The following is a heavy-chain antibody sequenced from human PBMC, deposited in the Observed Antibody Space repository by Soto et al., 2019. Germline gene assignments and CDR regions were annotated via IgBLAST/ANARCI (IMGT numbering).Heavy chain of an antibody. CDR2: IYHSGST. V-gene: IGHV4-30-2*01. CDR3: ARAAGGFYYDSSGYFDS. Sequence: PSETLSLTCAVSGGSISSGGYSWSWIRQPPGKGLEWIGYIYHSGSTYYNPSLKSRVTISVDRSKNQFSLKLSSVTAADTAVYYCARAAGGFYYDSSGYFDSWGQGTLVTVSS. D-gene: IGHD3-22*01. CDR1: GGSISSGGYS. J-gene: IGHJ4*02.